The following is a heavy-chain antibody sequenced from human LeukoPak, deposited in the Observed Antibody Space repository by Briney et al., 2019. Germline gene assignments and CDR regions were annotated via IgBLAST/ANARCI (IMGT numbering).Heavy chain of an antibody. CDR3: VRDFRSADY. V-gene: IGHV3-48*01. CDR1: GFTFSSYS. Sequence: GGSLRLSCAASGFTFSSYSMNWVRQAPGKGLEWVSYISTSSSTMSYADSVKGRFTISRDNAKNSLYLQMNSLRAEDTAVYYCVRDFRSADYWGQGTPVTVSS. J-gene: IGHJ4*02. CDR2: ISTSSSTM.